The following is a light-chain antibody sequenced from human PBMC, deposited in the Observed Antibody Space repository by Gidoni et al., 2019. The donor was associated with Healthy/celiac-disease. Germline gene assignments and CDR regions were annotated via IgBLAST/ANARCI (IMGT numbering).Light chain of an antibody. J-gene: IGKJ4*01. CDR3: QQRSNPLT. V-gene: IGKV3-11*01. CDR2: DAS. Sequence: EIVLTQSPATLSLSPGERATLSCRASQSVSSYLAWYQQKPGQAPRLLIYDASNRATGIPARFSGSGYGTDFTLTISSLEHEDFAVYYCQQRSNPLTFGGXTKVEIK. CDR1: QSVSSY.